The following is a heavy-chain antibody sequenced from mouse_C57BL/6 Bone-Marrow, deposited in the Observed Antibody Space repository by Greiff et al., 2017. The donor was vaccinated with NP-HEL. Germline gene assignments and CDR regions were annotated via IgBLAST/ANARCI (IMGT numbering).Heavy chain of an antibody. V-gene: IGHV1-55*01. CDR1: GYTFTSYW. J-gene: IGHJ2*01. CDR3: ARERGYGNYDGY. D-gene: IGHD2-10*02. Sequence: QVHVKQPGAELVKPGASVKMSCKASGYTFTSYWITWVKQRPGQGLEWIGDIYPGSGSTNYNEKFKSKATLTVDTSSSTAYMQLTSLTSEDSAVYYCARERGYGNYDGYWGQGTTLTVSS. CDR2: IYPGSGST.